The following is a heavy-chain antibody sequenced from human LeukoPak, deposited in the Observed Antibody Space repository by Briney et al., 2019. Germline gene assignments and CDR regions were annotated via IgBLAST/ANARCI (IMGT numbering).Heavy chain of an antibody. CDR1: GFTFSNYG. CDR2: ISPSGDIT. D-gene: IGHD5-12*01. J-gene: IGHJ4*02. V-gene: IGHV3-23*01. CDR3: ARDLGATTLDY. Sequence: GGSLRLSCAASGFTFSNYGMNWVRQAPGKGLEWVSGISPSGDITYYADSVKGRFTISRDNSKNTVYLQVNSLRAEDTAVYYCARDLGATTLDYWGQGTLVTVSS.